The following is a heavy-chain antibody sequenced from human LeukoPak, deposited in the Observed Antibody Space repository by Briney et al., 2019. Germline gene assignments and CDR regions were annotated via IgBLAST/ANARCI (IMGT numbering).Heavy chain of an antibody. V-gene: IGHV3-23*01. CDR2: INGSGGST. D-gene: IGHD3-22*01. J-gene: IGHJ4*02. CDR3: AKDQVYYYDSSGDSSDFDY. Sequence: PGGSLRLSCAASGFTFSSYAMSWVRQALGKGLEWVSAINGSGGSTYYADSVKGRFTISRDNSKNTLYLQMNSLRAEDTAVYYCAKDQVYYYDSSGDSSDFDYWGQGTLVTVSS. CDR1: GFTFSSYA.